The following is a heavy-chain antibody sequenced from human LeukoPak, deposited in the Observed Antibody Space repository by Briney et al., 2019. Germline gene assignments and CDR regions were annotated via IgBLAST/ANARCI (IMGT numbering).Heavy chain of an antibody. CDR2: IYYSGST. CDR1: GGSISSYY. J-gene: IGHJ3*02. CDR3: ARGYDSSGYPFDAFDI. V-gene: IGHV4-59*01. Sequence: SETLSLTCTVSGGSISSYYWSWIRQPPGKGLEWIGYIYYSGSTNYNPSLKSRVTISVDTSKNQFSLKLSSVTAADTAVYYCARGYDSSGYPFDAFDIWGQGTMVTVSS. D-gene: IGHD3-22*01.